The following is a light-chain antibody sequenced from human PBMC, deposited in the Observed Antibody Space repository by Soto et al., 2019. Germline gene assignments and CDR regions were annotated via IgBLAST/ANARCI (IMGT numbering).Light chain of an antibody. V-gene: IGKV1-39*01. J-gene: IGKJ5*01. CDR3: QQSYSVPIT. Sequence: DIQMTRSPSSLSASVGDRVTITCRASQSISSYLNWYQQKPEKAPKLLIYAASSLQSGVPSRFSGSGSGTDFTLTISSLQPEDFATYYCQQSYSVPITFGQGTRLEIK. CDR1: QSISSY. CDR2: AAS.